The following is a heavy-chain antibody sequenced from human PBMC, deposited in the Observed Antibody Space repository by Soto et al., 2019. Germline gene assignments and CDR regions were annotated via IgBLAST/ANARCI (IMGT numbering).Heavy chain of an antibody. CDR2: IYYSGST. Sequence: QVQLQESGPGLVKPSQTLSLTCTVSGGSISSGGYYWSWIRQHPGKGLEWIGYIYYSGSTYYNPSLKSRVTISVDTSKNQFSMKLSSVTAADTAVYYCARDVWSNCSGGSCYLRNWFDPWGQGTLVTVSS. J-gene: IGHJ5*02. CDR1: GGSISSGGYY. D-gene: IGHD2-15*01. CDR3: ARDVWSNCSGGSCYLRNWFDP. V-gene: IGHV4-31*03.